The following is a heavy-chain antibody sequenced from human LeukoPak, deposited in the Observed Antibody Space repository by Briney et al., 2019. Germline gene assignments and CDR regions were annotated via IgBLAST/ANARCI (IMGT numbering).Heavy chain of an antibody. CDR3: AKELDTMFFDY. Sequence: GGSLRLSCATSGFNFDRYTIHWVRQAPGKGLEWVSLAGWAGGTTFYSDSVRGRFTISRDSGRKSVYLQMNSLTTDDTAFYFCAKELDTMFFDYWDRGALVTVSS. CDR1: GFNFDRYT. V-gene: IGHV3-43*01. J-gene: IGHJ4*02. CDR2: AGWAGGTT. D-gene: IGHD3-10*02.